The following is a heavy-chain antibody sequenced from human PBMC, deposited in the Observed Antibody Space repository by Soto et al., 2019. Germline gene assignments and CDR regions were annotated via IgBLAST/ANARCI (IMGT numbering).Heavy chain of an antibody. D-gene: IGHD1-1*01. V-gene: IGHV4-59*01. J-gene: IGHJ4*02. CDR1: GDSISTYY. CDR2: IFYGGGT. Sequence: SETLSLTCTVSGDSISTYYWSWIRQPPGKGLQWIGYIFYGGGTAYNPSLKSRVTISLDMSKKQISLKLSSVTTADTATYFCARLQLVQKVIDYWGQGTLVTVSS. CDR3: ARLQLVQKVIDY.